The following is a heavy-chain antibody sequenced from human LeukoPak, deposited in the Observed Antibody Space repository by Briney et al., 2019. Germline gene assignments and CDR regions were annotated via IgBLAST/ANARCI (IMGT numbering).Heavy chain of an antibody. CDR3: AKASAVEQLSDILAAYYFDY. CDR1: RFTFRSSG. D-gene: IGHD3-9*01. J-gene: IGHJ4*02. CDR2: IRSDGNDE. Sequence: GGSLRLSCAVSRFTFRSSGMHWVRQAPGKGLSWVAFIRSDGNDEYYADSVKGRFTISRDNSKNTLYLKMNSLRPEDTAVYYCAKASAVEQLSDILAAYYFDYWGQGTLVTVSS. V-gene: IGHV3-30*02.